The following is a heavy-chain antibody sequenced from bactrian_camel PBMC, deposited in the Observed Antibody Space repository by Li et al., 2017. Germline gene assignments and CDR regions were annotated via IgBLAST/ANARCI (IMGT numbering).Heavy chain of an antibody. CDR1: EYTLTHFS. V-gene: IGHV3S9*01. CDR2: MDSDGTT. D-gene: IGHD6*01. Sequence: HVQLVESGGGSVQAGGSLRLSCTASEYTLTHFSMGWFRQAPGKEGEGVAVMDSDGTTYYADSVKGRFTISKDNAKHTLSLQMNSLKPADTAMYYCAADPFGFRRRGGSWYALPADFQYWGQGTQVTVS. J-gene: IGHJ4*01. CDR3: AADPFGFRRRGGSWYALPADFQY.